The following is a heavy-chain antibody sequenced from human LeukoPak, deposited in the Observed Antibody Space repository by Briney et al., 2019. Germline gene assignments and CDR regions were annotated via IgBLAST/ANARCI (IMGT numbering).Heavy chain of an antibody. Sequence: SETLSLTCAVYGGSFSGYYWSWIRQPPGKGLEWIGEINHSGSTNYNPSLKSRVTISVDTSKNLFSLKLSSVTAADTAVYYCARVVSTITYYYGSGSYYFDYWGQGTLVTVSS. CDR2: INHSGST. V-gene: IGHV4-34*01. CDR3: ARVVSTITYYYGSGSYYFDY. CDR1: GGSFSGYY. J-gene: IGHJ4*02. D-gene: IGHD3-10*01.